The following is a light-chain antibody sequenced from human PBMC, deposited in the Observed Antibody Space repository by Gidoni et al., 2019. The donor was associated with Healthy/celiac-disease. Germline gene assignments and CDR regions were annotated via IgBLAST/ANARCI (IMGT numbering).Light chain of an antibody. CDR1: QSISSY. CDR3: QQSYSTWT. V-gene: IGKV1-39*01. CDR2: AAS. J-gene: IGKJ1*01. Sequence: QMTQSPSSLSASVGDRVTITSRASQSISSYLNWYQQKPGKAPKLLIYAASSLQSGVPSRFSGSGSGTDFTLTISSLQPEDFATYYCQQSYSTWTFGQGTKVEIK.